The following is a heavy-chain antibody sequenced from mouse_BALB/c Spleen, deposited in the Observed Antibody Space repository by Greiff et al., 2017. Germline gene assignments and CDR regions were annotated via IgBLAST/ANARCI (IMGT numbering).Heavy chain of an antibody. D-gene: IGHD1-2*01. Sequence: VKLVESGAELAKPGASVKMSCKASGYTFTSYTMHWVKQRPGQGLEWIGYINHSSGYTNYNQKFKDKATLTADKSSSTAYMQLSSLTSEDSAVYYCARYYYGLTPYYFDYWGQGTTLTVSS. CDR2: INHSSGYT. CDR3: ARYYYGLTPYYFDY. J-gene: IGHJ2*01. V-gene: IGHV1-4*01. CDR1: GYTFTSYT.